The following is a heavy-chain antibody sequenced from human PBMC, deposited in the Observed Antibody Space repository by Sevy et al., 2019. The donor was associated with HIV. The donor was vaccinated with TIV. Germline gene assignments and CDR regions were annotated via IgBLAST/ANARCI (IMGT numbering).Heavy chain of an antibody. D-gene: IGHD2-21*02. J-gene: IGHJ4*02. CDR2: IKQDGSEK. CDR1: GFTFSSYW. CDR3: ARSCQDPYCGGDCYPYYFDY. Sequence: GGYLRLSCAASGFTFSSYWMSWVRQAPGKGLEWVANIKQDGSEKYYVDSVKGRFTISRDNAKNSLYLQMNSLRAEDTAVYYCARSCQDPYCGGDCYPYYFDYWGQGTLVTVSS. V-gene: IGHV3-7*01.